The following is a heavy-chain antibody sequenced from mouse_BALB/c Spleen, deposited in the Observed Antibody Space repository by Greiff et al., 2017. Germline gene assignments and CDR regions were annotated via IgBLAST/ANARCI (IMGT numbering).Heavy chain of an antibody. Sequence: VKLVESGPGLVAPSQSLSITCTVSGFSLTDYGVSWIRQPPGKGLEWLGVIWGGGSTYYNSALKSRLSISKDNSKSQVFLKMNSLQTDDTAMYYCAKHGGYDVGDYFDYWGQGTTRTVSS. CDR2: IWGGGST. J-gene: IGHJ2*01. V-gene: IGHV2-6-5*01. CDR1: GFSLTDYG. CDR3: AKHGGYDVGDYFDY. D-gene: IGHD2-2*01.